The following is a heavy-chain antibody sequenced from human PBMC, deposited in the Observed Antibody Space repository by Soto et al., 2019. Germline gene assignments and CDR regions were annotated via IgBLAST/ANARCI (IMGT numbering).Heavy chain of an antibody. CDR1: GGSVSSGTYY. V-gene: IGHV4-61*01. CDR2: IYSSGST. CDR3: ARSEIYYGSGIYYDY. D-gene: IGHD3-10*01. Sequence: QVQLHESGPGLVKPSETLSLTCTVSGGSVSSGTYYWSWIRQPPGKGLEWIGYIYSSGSTNYNPSLKSRVTISVDMSKNQFSLKVSSVTAADTAVYYCARSEIYYGSGIYYDYWGQGTLVTVSS. J-gene: IGHJ4*02.